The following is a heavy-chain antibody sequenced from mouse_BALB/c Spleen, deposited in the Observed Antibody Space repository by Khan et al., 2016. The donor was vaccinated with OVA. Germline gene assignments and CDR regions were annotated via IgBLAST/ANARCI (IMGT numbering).Heavy chain of an antibody. CDR3: VNHGSSSAWFTY. CDR1: DYTFTNYW. J-gene: IGHJ3*01. V-gene: IGHV1-7*01. CDR2: INPSTDCT. Sequence: QVQLKESGAELAKPGASVKMSCKASDYTFTNYWMHWVKQRPGQGLEWIGYINPSTDCTEYNQKFKDKATLTADKSSSTAYMQLSSLTSEDSAVYYCVNHGSSSAWFTYWGQGTLVTVSA. D-gene: IGHD1-1*01.